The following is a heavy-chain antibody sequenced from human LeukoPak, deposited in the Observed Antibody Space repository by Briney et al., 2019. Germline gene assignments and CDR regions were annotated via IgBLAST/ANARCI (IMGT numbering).Heavy chain of an antibody. D-gene: IGHD6-6*01. CDR1: GLTFSNAW. CDR3: ARDDKQLAGVDY. Sequence: GGSLRLSCAASGLTFSNAWMSWVRQAPGKGLEWVGRIKSKTDGETTDYAAPVKGRFTISRDNSKNTLYLQMNSLRTEDTAVYYCARDDKQLAGVDYWGQGTLVTVSS. CDR2: IKSKTDGETT. V-gene: IGHV3-15*01. J-gene: IGHJ4*02.